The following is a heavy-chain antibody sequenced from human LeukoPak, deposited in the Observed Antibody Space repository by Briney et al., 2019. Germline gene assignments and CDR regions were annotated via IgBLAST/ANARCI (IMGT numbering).Heavy chain of an antibody. Sequence: PGRSLRLSCAASGFTFDDYAMHWVRQAPGKGLEWVSGISWNSGSIGYADSVKGRFTISRDNAKNSLYLQMNSLRAEDTALYYCAKERRHSYGIHYWGQGTLVNVSS. D-gene: IGHD5-18*01. CDR1: GFTFDDYA. V-gene: IGHV3-9*01. CDR2: ISWNSGSI. J-gene: IGHJ4*02. CDR3: AKERRHSYGIHY.